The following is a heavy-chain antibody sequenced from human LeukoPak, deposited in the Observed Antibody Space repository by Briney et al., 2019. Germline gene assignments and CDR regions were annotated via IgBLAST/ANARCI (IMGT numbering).Heavy chain of an antibody. J-gene: IGHJ4*02. CDR2: VYHSGDT. CDR3: ARERPSIVRGVQTPFDY. CDR1: AFSVTSSYY. D-gene: IGHD3-10*01. Sequence: KPSETLSLTCVVSAFSVTSSYYWGWIRQSPGKGLEWIGSVYHSGDTYYNPSLEGRVAMSVDTSKNQLSLKLSSATAADTAVYYCARERPSIVRGVQTPFDYWGQGTLVTVSS. V-gene: IGHV4-38-2*02.